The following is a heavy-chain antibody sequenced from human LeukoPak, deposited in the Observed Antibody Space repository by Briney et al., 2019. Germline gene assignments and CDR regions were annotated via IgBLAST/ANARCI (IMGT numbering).Heavy chain of an antibody. V-gene: IGHV3-74*01. D-gene: IGHD3/OR15-3a*01. CDR3: ARDLTGLVSGY. CDR2: INTDGSSI. CDR1: GFIFSDYW. J-gene: IGHJ4*02. Sequence: GGSLRLSCAASGFIFSDYWMHWVRQAPGKGLVWVSRINTDGSSINYADSVKGRFTISRDNAKNTLHLQMNSLRAEDTAVYYCARDLTGLVSGYWGQGKMVTVSS.